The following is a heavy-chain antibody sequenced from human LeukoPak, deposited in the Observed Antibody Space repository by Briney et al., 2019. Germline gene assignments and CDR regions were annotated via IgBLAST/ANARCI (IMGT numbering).Heavy chain of an antibody. J-gene: IGHJ3*02. CDR3: ASFSGSPYDAFDI. CDR2: IYYSGST. D-gene: IGHD1-26*01. Sequence: SETLSLTCTVSGGSISSGDYYWSWIRQPPGKGLEWIGYIYYSGSTYYNPSLKSRVTISVDTSKNQFSLKLSSVTAADTAVYYCASFSGSPYDAFDIWGQGTMVTVSS. CDR1: GGSISSGDYY. V-gene: IGHV4-30-4*01.